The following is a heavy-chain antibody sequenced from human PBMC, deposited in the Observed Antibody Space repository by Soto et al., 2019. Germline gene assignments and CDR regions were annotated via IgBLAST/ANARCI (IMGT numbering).Heavy chain of an antibody. Sequence: QVQLQQWGAGLLKPSETLSLTCAVYGGSFSGYYWSWIRQPPGKGLGWIGEINHSGSNDYNPSLKRHVTISVDSPKNHSPLRLSSVTGADAAVDDCARGRGNGGNAGGDPWGQGTLVTVSS. D-gene: IGHD2-15*01. J-gene: IGHJ5*02. CDR2: INHSGSN. CDR3: ARGRGNGGNAGGDP. V-gene: IGHV4-34*01. CDR1: GGSFSGYY.